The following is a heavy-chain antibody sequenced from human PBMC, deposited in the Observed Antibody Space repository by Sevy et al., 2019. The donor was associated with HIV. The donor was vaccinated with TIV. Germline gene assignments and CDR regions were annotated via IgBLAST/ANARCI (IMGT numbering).Heavy chain of an antibody. CDR2: FDPEDGET. V-gene: IGHV1-24*01. CDR1: GYTLTELS. Sequence: ASVKVSCKVSGYTLTELSMHWVRQAPGKGLEWMGSFDPEDGETIYAQKLQGRVTMTEDTSTDTAYMYLSSLRSEDSAVYYCATGLRGEYVDCGNIGCYTDYFAYWGQGTLVTVSS. J-gene: IGHJ4*02. CDR3: ATGLRGEYVDCGNIGCYTDYFAY. D-gene: IGHD2-2*02.